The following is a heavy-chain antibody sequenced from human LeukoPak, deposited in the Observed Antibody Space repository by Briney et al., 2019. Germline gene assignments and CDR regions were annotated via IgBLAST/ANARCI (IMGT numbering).Heavy chain of an antibody. D-gene: IGHD1-1*01. J-gene: IGHJ4*02. CDR2: ISSDGTST. V-gene: IGHV3-74*01. CDR3: ARASSVPRTTGRLMDY. CDR1: GFSFSSYW. Sequence: PGGSLRLSCAASGFSFSSYWMHWVRQAPGKGLVWVSRISSDGTSTSYADSVKGRFTISRDNAKNTLYLQMNSLRAEDTAVYYCARASSVPRTTGRLMDYWGQGSLVTVSS.